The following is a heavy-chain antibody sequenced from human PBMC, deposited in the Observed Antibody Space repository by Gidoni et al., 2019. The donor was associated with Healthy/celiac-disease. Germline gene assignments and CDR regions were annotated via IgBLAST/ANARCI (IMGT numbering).Heavy chain of an antibody. Sequence: EVQLVESGGGLVQPGRSLRLSCTASGFTFGDYAMSWFRQAPGKGLEWVGFIRSKAYGGTTEYAASVKGRFTISRDDSKSIAYLQMNSLKTEDTAVYYCTRDVESGSYDYWGQGTLVTVSS. CDR3: TRDVESGSYDY. CDR2: IRSKAYGGTT. D-gene: IGHD1-26*01. J-gene: IGHJ4*02. V-gene: IGHV3-49*03. CDR1: GFTFGDYA.